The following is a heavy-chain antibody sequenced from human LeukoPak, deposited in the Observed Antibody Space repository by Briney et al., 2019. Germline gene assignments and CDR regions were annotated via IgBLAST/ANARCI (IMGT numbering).Heavy chain of an antibody. CDR1: GYSFTSYW. Sequence: GESLKISCKGSGYSFTSYWIGWVRQMPGKGLEWMGIIYPGDSDTRYSPSFQGQVTISADRSISTAYLQWSSLKASDTAKYYCVSPPVCHCSRTTCGLSFEYWGQGTLVTVSS. D-gene: IGHD2-2*01. CDR3: VSPPVCHCSRTTCGLSFEY. V-gene: IGHV5-51*01. CDR2: IYPGDSDT. J-gene: IGHJ4*02.